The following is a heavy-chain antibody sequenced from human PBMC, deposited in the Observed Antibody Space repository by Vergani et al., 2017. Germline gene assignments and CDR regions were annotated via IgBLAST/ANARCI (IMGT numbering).Heavy chain of an antibody. CDR2: ISGSGGST. J-gene: IGHJ4*02. CDR3: AKDHHGSGSSIYFDY. Sequence: EVQLVESGGGLVQPGGSLRLSCAASGFTFSSYAMSWVRQAPGKGLEWVSAISGSGGSTYYADSVKGRFTISRDNSKNSLYLQMNSLRAEDTALYYCAKDHHGSGSSIYFDYWGQGTLVTVSS. V-gene: IGHV3-23*04. CDR1: GFTFSSYA. D-gene: IGHD3-10*01.